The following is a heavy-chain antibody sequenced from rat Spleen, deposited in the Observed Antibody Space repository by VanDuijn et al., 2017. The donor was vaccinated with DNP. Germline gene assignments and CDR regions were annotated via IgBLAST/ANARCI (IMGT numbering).Heavy chain of an antibody. D-gene: IGHD1-10*01. CDR2: ITNSGSET. Sequence: EVQLVESGGGLVQPGRSLKLSCAASGLTFNYYAMAWVRQAPTKGLEWVASITNSGSETKYRDSVKGRFTVSRDNAKSTLYLQMDSLRSEDTATYYCARHNYYFDYWGQGVMVTVSS. CDR3: ARHNYYFDY. J-gene: IGHJ2*01. CDR1: GLTFNYYA. V-gene: IGHV5S23*01.